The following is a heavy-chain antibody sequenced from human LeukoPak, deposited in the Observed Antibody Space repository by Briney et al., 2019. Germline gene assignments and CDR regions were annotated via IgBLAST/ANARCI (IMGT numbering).Heavy chain of an antibody. J-gene: IGHJ4*02. CDR2: ISGSDGST. Sequence: PGGTLRLSCAASGFTFSSYGMSWVRQAPGKGLEWVSAISGSDGSTYYADSLQGRFTISRDNSKNTLHLQMNNVRAEDTALYYCMKLPTMIIVIDTDFEYWGQGAQVTVSS. CDR1: GFTFSSYG. D-gene: IGHD2-21*01. V-gene: IGHV3-23*01. CDR3: MKLPTMIIVIDTDFEY.